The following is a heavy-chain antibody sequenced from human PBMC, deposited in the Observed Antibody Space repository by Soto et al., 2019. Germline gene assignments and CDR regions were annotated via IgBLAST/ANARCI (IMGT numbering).Heavy chain of an antibody. CDR2: ISSGSSYI. V-gene: IGHV3-21*03. CDR1: GFTFSDYT. CDR3: TTGSTSTKNY. J-gene: IGHJ4*02. D-gene: IGHD6-6*01. Sequence: EVQLVESGGGLVKPGGSLRLSCAASGFTFSDYTMNWVRQAPGKGLEWVASISSGSSYIYYADSMKGRFTISRDNAKNSLYLEMNSLKIEDTAVYYCTTGSTSTKNYWGQGTLVTVSS.